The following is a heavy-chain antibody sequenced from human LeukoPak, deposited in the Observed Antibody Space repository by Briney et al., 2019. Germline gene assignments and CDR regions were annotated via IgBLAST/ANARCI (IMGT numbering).Heavy chain of an antibody. J-gene: IGHJ4*02. CDR2: IYSTGST. V-gene: IGHV4-4*07. CDR1: GGSISSYY. CDR3: ARQIASAGTAGFGF. Sequence: PSETLSLTCTVSGGSISSYYWSWIRQPAGKGLEWIGRIYSTGSTNYNPSLKSRVTMSVDTSKNQFSLRLRSVTAADTAVYYCARQIASAGTAGFGFWGQGALVTVSS. D-gene: IGHD6-13*01.